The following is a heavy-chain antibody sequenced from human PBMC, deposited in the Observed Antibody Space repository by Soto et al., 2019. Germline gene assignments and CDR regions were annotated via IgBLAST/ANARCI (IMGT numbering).Heavy chain of an antibody. CDR3: ARDKRSPAAIFLEY. CDR1: GGTFSSDT. V-gene: IGHV1-69*08. D-gene: IGHD1-1*01. J-gene: IGHJ4*01. CDR2: IIPILGIA. Sequence: QVQLVQSGAEVKKPGSSVKVSCNVSGGTFSSDTISWVRQAPGQGLEWMGRIIPILGIANYARKFQGRVTITADKSTSTAYRELSSLISDDTAVYYCARDKRSPAAIFLEYWGQGTPLTLSS.